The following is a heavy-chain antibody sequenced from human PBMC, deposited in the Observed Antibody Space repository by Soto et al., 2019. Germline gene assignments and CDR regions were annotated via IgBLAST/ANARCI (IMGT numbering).Heavy chain of an antibody. CDR3: ARDLTIVPATHPRLENYGMDA. Sequence: GASVKVSCKASGYSFTSYGISWVRRAPGQGLEWMGWISPYNGHTQFVQRFQGRVSMTTDTSTKTAYMELRNLRSDDTAHYYCARDLTIVPATHPRLENYGMDAWGQGTTVTVSS. D-gene: IGHD2-2*01. J-gene: IGHJ6*02. CDR2: ISPYNGHT. CDR1: GYSFTSYG. V-gene: IGHV1-18*01.